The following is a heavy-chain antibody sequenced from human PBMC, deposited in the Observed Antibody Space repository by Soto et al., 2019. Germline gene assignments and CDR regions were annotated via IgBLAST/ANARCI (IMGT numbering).Heavy chain of an antibody. Sequence: EVQLLESGGGLVQPGGSLRLSCAASGITISNYPMSWVRQAPGKGLDWVSGISGSGDRTYYADSAKGRFTISKDISKNSLSLQLDSLGVADTAVYFCVKDDGGYPSTAPLWGQGTLVTVSS. D-gene: IGHD3-22*01. V-gene: IGHV3-23*01. CDR3: VKDDGGYPSTAPL. J-gene: IGHJ4*02. CDR2: ISGSGDRT. CDR1: GITISNYP.